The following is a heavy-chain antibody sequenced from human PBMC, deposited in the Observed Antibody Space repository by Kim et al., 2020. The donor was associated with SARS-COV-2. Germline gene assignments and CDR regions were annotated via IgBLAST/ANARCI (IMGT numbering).Heavy chain of an antibody. D-gene: IGHD3-10*01. V-gene: IGHV1-2*04. CDR3: ARGERCYYGSGSYYYYYYGLDV. CDR2: INPNSGGT. J-gene: IGHJ6*02. Sequence: ASVKVSCKASGYTFTGYYMHWVRQAPGQGLEWMGWINPNSGGTNYAQKFQGWVTMTRDTSISTAYMELSRLRSDATAVYYCARGERCYYGSGSYYYYYYGLDVWGQGTTVTVSS. CDR1: GYTFTGYY.